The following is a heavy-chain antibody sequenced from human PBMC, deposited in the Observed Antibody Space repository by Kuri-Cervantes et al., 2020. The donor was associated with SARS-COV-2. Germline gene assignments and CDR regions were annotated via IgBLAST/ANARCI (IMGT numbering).Heavy chain of an antibody. Sequence: GGSLRLSCAASGFTFSSYWMHWVRQAPGKGLVWVSRINSDGSSTSYADSVKGRFTISRDNAKNTLYLQMNSLRAADTAVYYCAREPHIVPAAIYYYYYYGMDVWGQGTTVTVSS. D-gene: IGHD2-2*01. CDR2: INSDGSST. J-gene: IGHJ6*02. V-gene: IGHV3-74*01. CDR1: GFTFSSYW. CDR3: AREPHIVPAAIYYYYYYGMDV.